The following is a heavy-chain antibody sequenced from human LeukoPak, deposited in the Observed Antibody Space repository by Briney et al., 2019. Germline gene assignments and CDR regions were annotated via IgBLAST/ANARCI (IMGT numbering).Heavy chain of an antibody. D-gene: IGHD3-16*02. CDR1: GFTFSSYA. J-gene: IGHJ4*02. CDR3: ARPGPTFGGVITYFDY. Sequence: GGSLRLSCAASGFTFSSYAMSWVRQAPGKGLEWVSAISGSGGSTYYADSVKGRFTISRDNAKNSLYLQMNSLRAEDTALYYCARPGPTFGGVITYFDYWGQGTLVTVSS. CDR2: ISGSGGST. V-gene: IGHV3-23*01.